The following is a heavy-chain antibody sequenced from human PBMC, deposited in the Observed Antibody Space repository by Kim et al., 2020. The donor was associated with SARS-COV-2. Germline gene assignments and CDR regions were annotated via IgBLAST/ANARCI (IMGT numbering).Heavy chain of an antibody. Sequence: ASVKVSCKASGYTFTSYYMHWVRQAPGQGLEWMGIINPSGGSTSYAQKFQGRVTMTRDTSTSTVYMELSSLRTKDTAVYYCARDCLLANLTVNPPYNCFDPWDQGTLVTVSS. D-gene: IGHD4-17*01. CDR2: INPSGGST. J-gene: IGHJ5*02. V-gene: IGHV1-46*01. CDR3: ARDCLLANLTVNPPYNCFDP. CDR1: GYTFTSYY.